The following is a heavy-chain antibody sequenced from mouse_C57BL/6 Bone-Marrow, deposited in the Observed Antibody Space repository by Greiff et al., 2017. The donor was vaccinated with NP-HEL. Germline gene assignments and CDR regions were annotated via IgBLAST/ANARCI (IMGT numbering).Heavy chain of an antibody. D-gene: IGHD1-2*01. CDR2: ISNGGGST. CDR1: GFTFSDYY. V-gene: IGHV5-12*01. J-gene: IGHJ4*01. CDR3: ARDGPEYGSYAMDY. Sequence: EVKLVESGGGLVQPGGSLKLSCAASGFTFSDYYMYWVRQTPEKRLEWVAYISNGGGSTYYPDTVKGRFTISRDNAKNTLYLQMSRLKSEDTAMYYCARDGPEYGSYAMDYWGQGTSVTVSS.